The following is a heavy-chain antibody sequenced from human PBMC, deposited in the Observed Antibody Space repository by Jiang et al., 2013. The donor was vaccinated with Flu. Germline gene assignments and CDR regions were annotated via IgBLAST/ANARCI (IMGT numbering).Heavy chain of an antibody. CDR1: GYSFTSYW. CDR2: LILVTLIP. V-gene: IGHV5-10-1*01. CDR3: ARTFGESAHFDY. D-gene: IGHD3-10*01. J-gene: IGHJ4*02. Sequence: CKGSGYSFTSYWISWVRQMPGKGLEWMGGLILVTLIPTTDRPSKATSPSQADKSISTAYLQWSSLEASDTAMYYCARTFGESAHFDYWGQGTLVTVSS.